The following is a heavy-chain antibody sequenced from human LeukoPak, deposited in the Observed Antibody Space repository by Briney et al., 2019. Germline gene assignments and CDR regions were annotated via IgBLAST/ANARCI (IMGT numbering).Heavy chain of an antibody. V-gene: IGHV1-69*05. D-gene: IGHD6-19*01. J-gene: IGHJ5*02. Sequence: ASVKVSCTASGGTFSSYAISWVRQAPGQGLEWMGGIIPIFGTANYAQKFQGRVTITTDESTSTAYMELSSLRSEDTAVYYCAQTVAGKINWFDPWGQGTLVTVSS. CDR1: GGTFSSYA. CDR2: IIPIFGTA. CDR3: AQTVAGKINWFDP.